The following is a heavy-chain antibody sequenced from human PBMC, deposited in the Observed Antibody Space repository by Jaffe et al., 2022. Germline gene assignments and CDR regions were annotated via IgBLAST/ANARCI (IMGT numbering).Heavy chain of an antibody. CDR2: MNPNSGNT. D-gene: IGHD4-17*01. V-gene: IGHV1-8*01. J-gene: IGHJ3*02. Sequence: QVQLVQSGAEVKKPGASVKVSCKASGYTFTSYDINWVRQATGQGLEWMGWMNPNSGNTGYAQKFQGRVTMTRNTSISTAYMELSSLRSEDTAVYYCAARRVDYGDQTDAFDIWGQGTMVTVSS. CDR3: AARRVDYGDQTDAFDI. CDR1: GYTFTSYD.